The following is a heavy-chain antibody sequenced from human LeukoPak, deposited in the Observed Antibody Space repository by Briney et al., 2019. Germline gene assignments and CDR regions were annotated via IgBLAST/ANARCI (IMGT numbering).Heavy chain of an antibody. D-gene: IGHD5-18*01. V-gene: IGHV1-46*01. Sequence: ASVKVSYKASGYTFTSYYMHWVRQAPGQGLEWMGIINPSGGSTSYAQKFQGRVTMTRDTSTSTVYMELSSLRSEDTAVYYCARETPLPAAMATPFDYWGQGTLVTVSS. CDR2: INPSGGST. CDR3: ARETPLPAAMATPFDY. J-gene: IGHJ4*02. CDR1: GYTFTSYY.